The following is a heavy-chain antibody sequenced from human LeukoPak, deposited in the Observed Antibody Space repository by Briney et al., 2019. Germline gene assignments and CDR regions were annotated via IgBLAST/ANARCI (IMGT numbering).Heavy chain of an antibody. D-gene: IGHD6-13*01. Sequence: GGSLRLSCAASGFTFSSYAMSWVRQAPGKGLEWVSAISGSGGSTYYADSVEGRFTISRDNSKNTLYLQMNSLRAEDTAVYYCASEVSSSWYYFDYWGQGTLVTVSS. CDR1: GFTFSSYA. CDR2: ISGSGGST. V-gene: IGHV3-23*01. CDR3: ASEVSSSWYYFDY. J-gene: IGHJ4*02.